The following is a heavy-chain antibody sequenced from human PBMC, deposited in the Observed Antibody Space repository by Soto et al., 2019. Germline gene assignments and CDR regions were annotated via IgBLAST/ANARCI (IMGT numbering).Heavy chain of an antibody. CDR1: GGSISSYY. V-gene: IGHV4-59*01. CDR2: IYYSGST. J-gene: IGHJ6*03. CDR3: ARTDGYYYMDV. Sequence: SETLSLTCTVSGGSISSYYWSWIRQPPGKGLEWIGYIYYSGSTNYNPSLKSRVTISVDTSKNQFSLKLSSVTAADTAVYYCARTDGYYYMDVWGKGTTVTVSS.